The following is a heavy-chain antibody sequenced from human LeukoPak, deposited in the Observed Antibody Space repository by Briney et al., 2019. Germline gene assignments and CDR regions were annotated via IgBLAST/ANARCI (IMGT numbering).Heavy chain of an antibody. D-gene: IGHD3-22*01. Sequence: SETLSLTCTVSGGSISSYYWSWIRQPPGKGLEWIGYIYYSGSTNYNPSLKSRVTILVDTSKNQFSLKLSSVTAADTAVYYCARAVSYYYDSSGYYYTFDYWGQGTLVTVSS. CDR2: IYYSGST. CDR3: ARAVSYYYDSSGYYYTFDY. J-gene: IGHJ4*02. CDR1: GGSISSYY. V-gene: IGHV4-59*01.